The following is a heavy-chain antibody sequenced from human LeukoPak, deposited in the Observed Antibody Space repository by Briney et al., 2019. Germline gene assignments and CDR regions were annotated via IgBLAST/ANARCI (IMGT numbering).Heavy chain of an antibody. CDR2: INHSGST. CDR3: ARGVAAAWRGLDWFDP. Sequence: ASETLSLTCAVYGGSFSGYYWSWIRQHPGKGLEWIGEINHSGSTNYNPSLKSRVTISVDTSKNQFSLKLSSVTAADTAVYYCARGVAAAWRGLDWFDPWGQGTLVTVSS. V-gene: IGHV4-34*01. J-gene: IGHJ5*02. CDR1: GGSFSGYY. D-gene: IGHD6-13*01.